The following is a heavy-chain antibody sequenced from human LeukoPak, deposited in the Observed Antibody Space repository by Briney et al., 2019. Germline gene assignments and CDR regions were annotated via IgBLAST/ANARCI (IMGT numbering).Heavy chain of an antibody. V-gene: IGHV1-69*01. CDR2: IIPIFGTA. CDR3: AREANYYYYYMDV. CDR1: GGTFSSYA. D-gene: IGHD1-26*01. Sequence: ASVKVSCKASGGTFSSYAISRVRQAPGQGLEWMGGIIPIFGTASYAQKFQGRVTITADESTSTAYMELSSLRSEDTAVYYCAREANYYYYYMDVWGKGTKVTVSS. J-gene: IGHJ6*03.